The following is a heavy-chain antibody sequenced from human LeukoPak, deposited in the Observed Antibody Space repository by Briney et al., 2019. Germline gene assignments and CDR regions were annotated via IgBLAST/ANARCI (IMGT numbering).Heavy chain of an antibody. V-gene: IGHV3-21*01. CDR2: ISSSSSYI. J-gene: IGHJ4*02. D-gene: IGHD6-13*01. Sequence: GGSLRLSCAASGFTFSTYSINWVRQAPGKGLEWGSSISSSSSYISYADSLKGRFTISRDNAKNSLYLQMNSLRAEDTAVYYCVRDPGVAAALYYFDYWGQGTLVTVSS. CDR3: VRDPGVAAALYYFDY. CDR1: GFTFSTYS.